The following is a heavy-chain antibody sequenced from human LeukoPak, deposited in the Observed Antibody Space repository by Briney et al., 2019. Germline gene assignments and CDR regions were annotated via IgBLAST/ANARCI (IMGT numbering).Heavy chain of an antibody. J-gene: IGHJ4*02. CDR3: AKEESSWFGELWGFDY. CDR2: ISSSSSYI. V-gene: IGHV3-21*01. CDR1: GFTFSSYS. D-gene: IGHD3-10*01. Sequence: GGSLRLSCAASGFTFSSYSMNWVRQAPGKGLEWVSSISSSSSYIYYADSVKGRFTISRDNSKNTLYLQMNSLRAEDTAVYYCAKEESSWFGELWGFDYWGQGTLVTVSS.